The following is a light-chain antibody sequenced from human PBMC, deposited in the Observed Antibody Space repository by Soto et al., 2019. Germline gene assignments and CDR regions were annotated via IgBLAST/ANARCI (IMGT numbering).Light chain of an antibody. V-gene: IGLV1-40*01. Sequence: VLTQPPSVSGAPGQRVTISCTGSSSNIGAGYDVHWYQQLPGTAPKLLIYGNSNRPSGVPDRFSGSKSGTSASLAITGLQAEDEADYYCQSYDSSLSGSCVFGTGTKATVL. CDR1: SSNIGAGYD. CDR2: GNS. CDR3: QSYDSSLSGSCV. J-gene: IGLJ1*01.